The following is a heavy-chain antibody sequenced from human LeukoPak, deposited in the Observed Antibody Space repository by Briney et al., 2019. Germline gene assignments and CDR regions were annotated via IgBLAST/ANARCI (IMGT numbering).Heavy chain of an antibody. CDR1: GGSISSSYW. Sequence: SGTLSLTCAVSGGSISSSYWWSWVRQPPGKGLEWIGEVYHSVSTNYYPSHKSRVTISIEKSKNQFSLKLSSVTAADTAVYYCAGAYCGGDCYSGRAFDIWGQGTMVTVSS. CDR3: AGAYCGGDCYSGRAFDI. V-gene: IGHV4-4*02. CDR2: VYHSVST. J-gene: IGHJ3*02. D-gene: IGHD2-21*02.